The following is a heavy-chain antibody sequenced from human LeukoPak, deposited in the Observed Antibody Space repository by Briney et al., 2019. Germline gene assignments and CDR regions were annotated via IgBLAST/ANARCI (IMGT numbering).Heavy chain of an antibody. J-gene: IGHJ4*02. V-gene: IGHV3-21*06. CDR2: ITTSRDQ. Sequence: GGSLRLSCAASGFIFSDYSMGWVRQAPGKGLEWVSSITTSRDQNHAGSVKGRFTVSRDNAKSSVYLQMDSLRADDTAVYYCARGSNDYWGQGTLVTVSS. CDR3: ARGSNDY. CDR1: GFIFSDYS.